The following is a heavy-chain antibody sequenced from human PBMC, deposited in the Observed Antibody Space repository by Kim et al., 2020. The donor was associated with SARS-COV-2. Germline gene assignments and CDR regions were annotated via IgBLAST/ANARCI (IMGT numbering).Heavy chain of an antibody. CDR1: GGSISSSSYY. Sequence: SETLSLTCTVSGGSISSSSYYWGWIRQPPGKGLEWIGSIYYSGSTYYNPSLKSRVTISVDTSKNQFSLKLSSVTAADTAVYYCASYSSSWYRGTFFDSWGQGTLVTVSS. CDR3: ASYSSSWYRGTFFDS. V-gene: IGHV4-39*01. J-gene: IGHJ4*02. D-gene: IGHD6-13*01. CDR2: IYYSGST.